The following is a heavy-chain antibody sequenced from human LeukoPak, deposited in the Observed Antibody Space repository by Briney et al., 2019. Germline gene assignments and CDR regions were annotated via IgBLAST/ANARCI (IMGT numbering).Heavy chain of an antibody. Sequence: ASVKVSCKASGYTFTGYYMHWVRQAPGQGLEWMGWMNPNSGNTGYAQKFQGRVTNTRNTSITTAYMELSSLRSDDTAVYYCARGAIGNWFDPWGQGTLVTVSS. CDR1: GYTFTGYY. V-gene: IGHV1-8*03. D-gene: IGHD2-2*02. CDR2: MNPNSGNT. J-gene: IGHJ5*02. CDR3: ARGAIGNWFDP.